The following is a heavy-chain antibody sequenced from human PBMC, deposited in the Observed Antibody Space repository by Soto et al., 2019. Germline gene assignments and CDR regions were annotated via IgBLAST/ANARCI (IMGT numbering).Heavy chain of an antibody. CDR1: GYSFTSYW. Sequence: GESLKISCKGSGYSFTSYWICWVRQMPGKGLEWMGIIYPGDSDTRYSPSFQGQVTISADKSISTAYLQWSSLKASDTAMYYCARRDGNYYYYYGMDVWGQGTTVTVSS. D-gene: IGHD2-15*01. CDR2: IYPGDSDT. CDR3: ARRDGNYYYYYGMDV. V-gene: IGHV5-51*01. J-gene: IGHJ6*02.